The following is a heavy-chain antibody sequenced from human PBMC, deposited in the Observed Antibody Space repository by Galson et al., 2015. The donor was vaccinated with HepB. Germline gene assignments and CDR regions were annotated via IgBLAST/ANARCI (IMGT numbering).Heavy chain of an antibody. V-gene: IGHV5-51*03. CDR3: ARPAPIYSSSSVYFDY. J-gene: IGHJ4*02. CDR1: GYSFTSYW. Sequence: QSGAEVKKPGESLKISCKGSGYSFTSYWIGWVRQMPGKGLEWMGIIYPGDSDTRYSPSFQGQVTISADKSISTAYLQWSSLKASDTAMYYCARPAPIYSSSSVYFDYWGRGTLVTVSS. CDR2: IYPGDSDT. D-gene: IGHD6-6*01.